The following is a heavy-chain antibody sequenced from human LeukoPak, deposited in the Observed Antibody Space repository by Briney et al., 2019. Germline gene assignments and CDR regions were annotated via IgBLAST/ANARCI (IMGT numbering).Heavy chain of an antibody. D-gene: IGHD3-10*01. CDR1: GFSVSDNG. CDR3: AKDQGSGLGSYSWGYFDY. V-gene: IGHV3-23*01. CDR2: IVGGDGGT. Sequence: GGSLRLSCAASGFSVSDNGMSWVRQAPGKGLEWVSGIVGGDGGTYYADSVKGRFIISRDNSKNTLYVQMNSLRAEDTAVYYCAKDQGSGLGSYSWGYFDYWGQGTLVTVSS. J-gene: IGHJ4*02.